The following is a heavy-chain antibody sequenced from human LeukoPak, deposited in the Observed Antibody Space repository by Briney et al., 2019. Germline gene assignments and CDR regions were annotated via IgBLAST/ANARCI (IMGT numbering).Heavy chain of an antibody. D-gene: IGHD1-14*01. CDR1: GFTFSFYW. CDR2: INPGGSST. CDR3: ARSNQADDY. J-gene: IGHJ4*02. V-gene: IGHV3-74*01. Sequence: GGSLRLSFAASGFTFSFYWIHWVRQAPGQGLVWVSRINPGGSSTAYADSVKGRFTISRDNAKNTLYLQMDSLRADDTGVYYCARSNQADDYWGQGTLVTVSS.